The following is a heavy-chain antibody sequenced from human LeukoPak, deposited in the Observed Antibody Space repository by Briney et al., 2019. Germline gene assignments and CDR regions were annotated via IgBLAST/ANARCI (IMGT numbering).Heavy chain of an antibody. CDR3: ANGYSYGLGFDY. CDR2: ISGSGGST. Sequence: GGSLRLSCAASGFTFSSYAMSWVRQAPGKGLEWVSAISGSGGSTYYADSVKGRFTISRDNSKNTLYLQMNSLRAEDTAVYYCANGYSYGLGFDYWGQGTLVTVSS. V-gene: IGHV3-23*01. J-gene: IGHJ4*02. CDR1: GFTFSSYA. D-gene: IGHD5-18*01.